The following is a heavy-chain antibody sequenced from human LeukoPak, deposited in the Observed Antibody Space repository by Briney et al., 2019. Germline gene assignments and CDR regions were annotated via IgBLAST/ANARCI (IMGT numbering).Heavy chain of an antibody. CDR3: ARQGYSSSWYDY. Sequence: SETLSLTCTVSRYSIDSGYYWGWIRPPPGKGLEWIGSIYHSGSTYYNPSLKSRVTISVDTSKSQFSLKLSSVTAADTAVYYCARQGYSSSWYDYWGQGTLVTVSS. D-gene: IGHD6-13*01. V-gene: IGHV4-38-2*02. J-gene: IGHJ4*02. CDR1: RYSIDSGYY. CDR2: IYHSGST.